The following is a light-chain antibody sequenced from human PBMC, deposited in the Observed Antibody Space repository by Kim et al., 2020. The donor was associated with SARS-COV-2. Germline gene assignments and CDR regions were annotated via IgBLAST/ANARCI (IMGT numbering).Light chain of an antibody. CDR2: GAS. V-gene: IGKV3-20*01. J-gene: IGKJ5*01. CDR3: QQYSSSPIT. CDR1: QGVTSGY. Sequence: SPEERAAVSCRASQGVTSGYLAWYQQKVGQAPRLLIYGASSRATGIPDRFSGSGSGTVFTLTISRLQPEDFAVYYCQQYSSSPITFGQGTRLEIK.